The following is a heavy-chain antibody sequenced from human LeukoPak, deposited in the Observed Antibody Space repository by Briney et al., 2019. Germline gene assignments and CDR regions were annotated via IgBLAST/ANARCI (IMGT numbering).Heavy chain of an antibody. J-gene: IGHJ6*02. CDR3: ARGMVGGTMYYYYYGMDV. Sequence: ASVKVSCKASGYTFTSYDFNWLRQATGQGPEWMGWMNPNSGNTGYAQKFQGRVTMTRNTSISTAYMELSSLRSEDTAVYYCARGMVGGTMYYYYYGMDVWGQGTTVTVSS. CDR1: GYTFTSYD. V-gene: IGHV1-8*01. D-gene: IGHD2-15*01. CDR2: MNPNSGNT.